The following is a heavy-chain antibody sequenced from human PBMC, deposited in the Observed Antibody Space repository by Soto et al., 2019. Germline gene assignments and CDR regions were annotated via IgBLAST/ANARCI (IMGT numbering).Heavy chain of an antibody. CDR1: GFTFSNAW. Sequence: EVQLVESGGGLVKPGGSLRLSCAASGFTFSNAWMSWVRQAPGKGLEWVGRIKSKTDGGTTDYAAPVKGRFTISRDDSKNTLYLQMNSLKTEDTAVYYCTTGSSGWTPRGYYYGMDVWGQGTTVTVSS. D-gene: IGHD6-19*01. V-gene: IGHV3-15*01. CDR3: TTGSSGWTPRGYYYGMDV. J-gene: IGHJ6*02. CDR2: IKSKTDGGTT.